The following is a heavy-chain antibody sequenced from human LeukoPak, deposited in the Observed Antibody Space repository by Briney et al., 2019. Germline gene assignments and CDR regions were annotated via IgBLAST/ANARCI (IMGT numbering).Heavy chain of an antibody. D-gene: IGHD6-19*01. J-gene: IGHJ4*02. CDR1: GFTFSSYA. V-gene: IGHV3-23*01. CDR3: AKMKYQWLVRIYFDY. CDR2: ISGSGGST. Sequence: GGSLRLSCAASGFTFSSYAMSWVRQAPGKGLEWVSSISGSGGSTYYEDSVKGRFTISRDNSKNTLYLQVNSLRAEDSAVYYCAKMKYQWLVRIYFDYWGQGTLVTVSS.